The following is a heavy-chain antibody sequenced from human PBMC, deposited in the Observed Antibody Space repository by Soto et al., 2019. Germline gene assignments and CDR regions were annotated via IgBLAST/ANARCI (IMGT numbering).Heavy chain of an antibody. CDR3: ATSYSYFIDSSGHDAFDI. Sequence: GESLKISCKGSGYSFTSYWIGWVRQMPGKGLEWMGIIYPGDSDTRYSPSFQGQVTISADKSISTAYLQWSSLKASDTAMYYCATSYSYFIDSSGHDAFDIWCPGPLVTVS. J-gene: IGHJ3*02. CDR1: GYSFTSYW. D-gene: IGHD3-22*01. CDR2: IYPGDSDT. V-gene: IGHV5-51*01.